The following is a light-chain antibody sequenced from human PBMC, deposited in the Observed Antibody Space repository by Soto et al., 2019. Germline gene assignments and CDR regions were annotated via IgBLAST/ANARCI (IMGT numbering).Light chain of an antibody. Sequence: DIQVTQSPSSLPASVGDRVSITCRASLDIRNDLDWYQQKPGKAPKRLIYDASTLQSGVPSRFCGAGSGAEFTLTINGLQSEDFATYFCLQHKSYPWTFGQGTKVEL. CDR2: DAS. J-gene: IGKJ1*01. V-gene: IGKV1-17*01. CDR1: LDIRND. CDR3: LQHKSYPWT.